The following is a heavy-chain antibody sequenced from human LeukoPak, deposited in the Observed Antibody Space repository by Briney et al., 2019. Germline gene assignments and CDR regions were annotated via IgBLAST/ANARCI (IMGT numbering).Heavy chain of an antibody. Sequence: ASVKVSCKASGYTFTGYYMHWVRQAPGQGLEWMGWISAYNGHTYYPQKLQGRFTMTTDTSTSTAYMELRSLRSDDTAVYYCARGAVNRYNWNDDNYYFYYMDVWGKGTTVTISS. CDR1: GYTFTGYY. V-gene: IGHV1-18*04. J-gene: IGHJ6*03. CDR2: ISAYNGHT. D-gene: IGHD1-1*01. CDR3: ARGAVNRYNWNDDNYYFYYMDV.